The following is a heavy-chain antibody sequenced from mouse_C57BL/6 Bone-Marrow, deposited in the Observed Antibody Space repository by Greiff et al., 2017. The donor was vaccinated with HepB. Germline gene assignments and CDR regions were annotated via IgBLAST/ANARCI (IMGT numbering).Heavy chain of an antibody. CDR3: AGWDTTVVAPFDY. CDR2: IFPGSGST. V-gene: IGHV1-75*01. J-gene: IGHJ2*01. D-gene: IGHD1-1*01. CDR1: GYTFTDYY. Sequence: VQLQQSGPELVKPGASVKISCKASGYTFTDYYINWVKQRPGQGLEWIGWIFPGSGSTYYNEKFKGKATLTVDKSSSTAYMLLSSLTSEDSAVYFCAGWDTTVVAPFDYWGQGTTLTVSS.